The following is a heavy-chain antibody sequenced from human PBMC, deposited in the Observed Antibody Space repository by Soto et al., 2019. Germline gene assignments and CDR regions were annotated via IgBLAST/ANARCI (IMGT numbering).Heavy chain of an antibody. CDR3: ARDQEMATISSVVY. Sequence: GGSLRLSCAASGFTFSSYGMHWVRQAPGKGLEWVAVIWYDGSNKYYADSVKGRFTISRDNSKSTLYLQMNSLRAEDTAVYYCARDQEMATISSVVYWGQGTLVTVSS. CDR2: IWYDGSNK. CDR1: GFTFSSYG. V-gene: IGHV3-33*01. D-gene: IGHD5-12*01. J-gene: IGHJ4*02.